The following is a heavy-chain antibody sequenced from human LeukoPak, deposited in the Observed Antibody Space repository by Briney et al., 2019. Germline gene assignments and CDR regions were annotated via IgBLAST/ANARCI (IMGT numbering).Heavy chain of an antibody. V-gene: IGHV1-18*04. CDR3: ARDKPAVTTSYYYGMDV. CDR1: GYTFTSYG. D-gene: IGHD4-17*01. CDR2: TSAYNGNT. J-gene: IGHJ6*04. Sequence: GASVKVSCKASGYTFTSYGISWVRQAPGQGLEWMGWTSAYNGNTNYAQKLQGRVTMTTDTSTSTAYMELRSLRSDDTAVYYCARDKPAVTTSYYYGMDVRGKGTTVTVSS.